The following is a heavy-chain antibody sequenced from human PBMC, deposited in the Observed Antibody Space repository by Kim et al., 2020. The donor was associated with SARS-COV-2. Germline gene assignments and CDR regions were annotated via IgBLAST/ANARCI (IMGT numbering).Heavy chain of an antibody. CDR3: ARGGRYYDCSGYYNFDY. D-gene: IGHD3-22*01. Sequence: SVKVSCKASGGTFSSYAISWVRQAPGQGLEWMGGIIPIFGTANYAQKFQGRVTITADESTSTAYMELSSLRSEDTAVYYCARGGRYYDCSGYYNFDYWGQGTLVTVSS. CDR2: IIPIFGTA. J-gene: IGHJ4*02. CDR1: GGTFSSYA. V-gene: IGHV1-69*13.